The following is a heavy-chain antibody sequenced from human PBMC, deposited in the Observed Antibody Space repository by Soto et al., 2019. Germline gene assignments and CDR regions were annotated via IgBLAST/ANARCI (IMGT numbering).Heavy chain of an antibody. CDR1: GFSLSTSGVG. CDR2: IYWDDDK. D-gene: IGHD6-19*01. J-gene: IGHJ4*02. V-gene: IGHV2-5*02. CDR3: AHRTVAVANPGFDY. Sequence: SGPTLVNPTQTLTLTCTFSGFSLSTSGVGVGWIRQPPGKALEWLALIYWDDDKRYSPSLKSRLTITKDTSKNQAVLTMTNMDPVDTATYYCAHRTVAVANPGFDYWGQGTLVTVSS.